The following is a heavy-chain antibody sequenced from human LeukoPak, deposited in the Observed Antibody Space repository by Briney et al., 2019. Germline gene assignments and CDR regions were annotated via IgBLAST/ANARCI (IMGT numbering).Heavy chain of an antibody. CDR3: ARGDGSGSGRWFDP. V-gene: IGHV4-30-2*01. Sequence: PSQTLSLTCTVSGASISCGTYSWSWIRQPPGEGLEWIGYIYHTGNTYYNPSLKGRVTISVDRSKNQFSLNLNFVTAADTALYYCARGDGSGSGRWFDPWGQGTLITVSS. CDR2: IYHTGNT. D-gene: IGHD3-10*01. J-gene: IGHJ5*02. CDR1: GASISCGTYS.